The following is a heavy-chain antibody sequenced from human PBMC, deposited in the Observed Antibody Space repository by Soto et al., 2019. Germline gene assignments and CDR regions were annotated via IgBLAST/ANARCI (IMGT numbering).Heavy chain of an antibody. CDR1: GFTFSSYG. CDR2: ISYDGSNK. CDR3: AKDYRCSSTSCYLVYYCYYYGMDV. V-gene: IGHV3-30*18. D-gene: IGHD2-2*01. Sequence: GGSLRLSCAASGFTFSSYGMHWVRQAPGKGLEWVAVISYDGSNKYYADSVKGRFTIFRDNSKNTLYLQMNSLRAEDTAVYYCAKDYRCSSTSCYLVYYCYYYGMDVWGQGTTVTVSS. J-gene: IGHJ6*02.